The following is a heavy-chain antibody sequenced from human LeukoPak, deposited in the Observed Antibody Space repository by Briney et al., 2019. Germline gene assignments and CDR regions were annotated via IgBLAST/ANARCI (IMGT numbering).Heavy chain of an antibody. Sequence: SETLSLTCTVSGGSISSYYWSWIRQPPGKGLEWIGYIYYSGSTNYNPSLKSRVTISVDTSKNQVSLKLSSVTAAYAAVDSCGRVFPHREVGGKGTPVTVSS. V-gene: IGHV4-59*01. J-gene: IGHJ6*03. CDR2: IYYSGST. CDR1: GGSISSYY. CDR3: GRVFPHREV.